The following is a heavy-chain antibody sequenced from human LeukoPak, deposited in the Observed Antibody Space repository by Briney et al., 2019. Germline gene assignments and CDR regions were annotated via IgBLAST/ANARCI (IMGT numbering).Heavy chain of an antibody. J-gene: IGHJ4*02. CDR2: ISSSSSTI. CDR1: GFTFSSYV. Sequence: GGSLRLSCAASGFTFSSYVMHWVRQAPGKGLEWVSYISSSSSTIYYADSVKGRFTISRDNAKNSLYLQMNSLRAEDTAVYYCARDPYSGSYMLFDYWGQGTLVTVSS. D-gene: IGHD1-26*01. V-gene: IGHV3-48*01. CDR3: ARDPYSGSYMLFDY.